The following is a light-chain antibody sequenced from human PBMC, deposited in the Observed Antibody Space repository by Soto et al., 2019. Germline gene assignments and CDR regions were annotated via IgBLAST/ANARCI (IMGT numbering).Light chain of an antibody. CDR1: QSVSSTY. CDR3: QQYGSSPRT. CDR2: GAS. Sequence: EIVLTQSPGTLSLSPGERATLSCRASQSVSSTYLAWYQQRPGQAPRLLMYGASSRATGIPDRFSGSGSGTDFTLVISRLEPEDSAVYYCQQYGSSPRTFGPGTKVDIK. J-gene: IGKJ3*01. V-gene: IGKV3-20*01.